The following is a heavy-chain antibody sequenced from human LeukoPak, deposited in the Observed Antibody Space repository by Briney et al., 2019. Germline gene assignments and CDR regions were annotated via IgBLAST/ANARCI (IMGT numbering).Heavy chain of an antibody. Sequence: PSETLSLTCTVSGGSTSGHYWSWIRQPPGKGLEWIGYIYDSESTNYNPSLKSRVTILIDTSKNQFSLKLSSVTAADTAVYYCAREGYYYEHNWFDPWGQGTLVTVSS. V-gene: IGHV4-59*11. J-gene: IGHJ5*02. CDR2: IYDSEST. D-gene: IGHD3-22*01. CDR3: AREGYYYEHNWFDP. CDR1: GGSTSGHY.